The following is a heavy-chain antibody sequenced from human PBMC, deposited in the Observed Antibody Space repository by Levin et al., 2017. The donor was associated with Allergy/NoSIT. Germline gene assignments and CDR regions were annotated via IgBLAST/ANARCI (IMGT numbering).Heavy chain of an antibody. CDR1: GFTFANHA. Sequence: GGSLRLSCAASGFTFANHAMTWVRHAPGTGLEWVSTIRPSSERTYFADSVKGRFTVSRDDSMNMMYLQMNSLRADDAAVYYCAREQGARGWYTVDFWGQGALVTVSS. J-gene: IGHJ4*02. CDR2: IRPSSERT. V-gene: IGHV3-23*01. CDR3: AREQGARGWYTVDF. D-gene: IGHD6-19*01.